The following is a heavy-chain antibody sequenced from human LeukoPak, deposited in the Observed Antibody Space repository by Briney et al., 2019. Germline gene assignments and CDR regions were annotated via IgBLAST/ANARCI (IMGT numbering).Heavy chain of an antibody. CDR3: ARANSYGSGSLVN. J-gene: IGHJ4*02. Sequence: ASVKVSCKASGYTFTGYYMHWVRQAPGQGLEWMGWINPNSGGTNYAQKSQGRVTMTRDTSISTAYMELSRLRSDDTAVYYCARANSYGSGSLVNWGQGTLVTVSS. CDR2: INPNSGGT. D-gene: IGHD3-10*01. CDR1: GYTFTGYY. V-gene: IGHV1-2*02.